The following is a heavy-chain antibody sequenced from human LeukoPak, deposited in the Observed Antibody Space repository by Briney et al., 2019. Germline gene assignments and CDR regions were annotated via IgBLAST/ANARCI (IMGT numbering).Heavy chain of an antibody. J-gene: IGHJ4*02. Sequence: ASVKVSCKASGYTFTSYGISWVRQAPGQGLEWMGWISAYNGNTNYAQKLQGRVTMTTDTSTSTPYMELNSLRAEDTAVYYCAKDRVSSGWYYFDYWGQGTLVTVSS. CDR1: GYTFTSYG. CDR2: ISAYNGNT. V-gene: IGHV1-18*01. CDR3: AKDRVSSGWYYFDY. D-gene: IGHD6-19*01.